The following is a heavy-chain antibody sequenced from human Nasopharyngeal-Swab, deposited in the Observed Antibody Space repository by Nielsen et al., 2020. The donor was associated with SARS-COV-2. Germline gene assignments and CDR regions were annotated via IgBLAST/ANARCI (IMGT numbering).Heavy chain of an antibody. V-gene: IGHV3-7*01. CDR2: IKQDGSEK. CDR3: ARDQIDHPYDYVWGTYRYTYFDY. J-gene: IGHJ4*02. Sequence: GGSLRLSCTASGFTFSSYWMSWVRQAPGKGLEGVATIKQDGSEKYSVDSVKGRFTISRDNAKNSLYLQMNSLRAEDTAVYYCARDQIDHPYDYVWGTYRYTYFDYWGQGTLVTVSS. CDR1: GFTFSSYW. D-gene: IGHD3-16*02.